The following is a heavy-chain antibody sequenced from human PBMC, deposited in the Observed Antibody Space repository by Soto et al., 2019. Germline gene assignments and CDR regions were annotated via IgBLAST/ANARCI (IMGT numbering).Heavy chain of an antibody. CDR3: ARDQYYHDSSGPGAFDI. Sequence: LRLSCAASGFTFSSYWMSWVRQAPGKGLEWVANIKQDGSEKYYVDSVKGRFTISRDNAKNSLYLQMNSLRAEDTAVYYCARDQYYHDSSGPGAFDIWGQGTMVTVSS. CDR1: GFTFSSYW. D-gene: IGHD3-22*01. V-gene: IGHV3-7*03. J-gene: IGHJ3*02. CDR2: IKQDGSEK.